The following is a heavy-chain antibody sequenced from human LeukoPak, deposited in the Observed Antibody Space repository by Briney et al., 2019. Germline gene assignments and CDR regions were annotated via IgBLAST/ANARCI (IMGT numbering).Heavy chain of an antibody. CDR2: IRYDGSNK. D-gene: IGHD6-13*01. CDR1: GFTFSSYG. CDR3: AREGYSSSWYYYYYYMDV. J-gene: IGHJ6*03. Sequence: QSGGSLRLSCAASGFTFSSYGMHWVRQAPGKGLEWVAFIRYDGSNKYYADSVKGRFTISRDNSKNTLYLQMNSLRAEDTAVYYCAREGYSSSWYYYYYYMDVWGKGTTVTVSS. V-gene: IGHV3-30*02.